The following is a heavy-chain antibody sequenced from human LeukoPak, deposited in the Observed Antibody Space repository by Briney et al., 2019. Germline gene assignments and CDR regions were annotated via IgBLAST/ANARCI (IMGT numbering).Heavy chain of an antibody. D-gene: IGHD3-10*01. Sequence: PSETLSLTCAVYGGSFSGYYWSWIRQPPGKGLEWIGEINHSGSTNYNPSLKSRVTISVDTSKNQFSLKLSSVTAADTAVYYCARQWFGESEGWFDPWGQGTLVTVSS. CDR3: ARQWFGESEGWFDP. CDR2: INHSGST. V-gene: IGHV4-34*01. J-gene: IGHJ5*02. CDR1: GGSFSGYY.